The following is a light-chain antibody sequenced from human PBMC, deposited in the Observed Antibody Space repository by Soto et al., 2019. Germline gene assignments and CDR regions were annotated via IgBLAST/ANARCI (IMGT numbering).Light chain of an antibody. CDR1: QSVSSN. Sequence: ESVLRKSPGTLPLYTGASASLSCMASQSVSSNFLAWYQQKPGQAPRLLIYGASTRAPGIPARFDGSGSGTEFTLTISSLQSEDFAVYYCQQYYNWPTFGQVTLLEV. J-gene: IGKJ5*01. V-gene: IGKV3-15*01. CDR3: QQYYNWPT. CDR2: GAS.